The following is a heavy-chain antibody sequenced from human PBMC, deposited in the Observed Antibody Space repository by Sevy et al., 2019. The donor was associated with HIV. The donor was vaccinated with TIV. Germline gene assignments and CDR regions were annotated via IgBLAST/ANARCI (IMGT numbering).Heavy chain of an antibody. CDR3: ARGKVLTDY. J-gene: IGHJ4*02. V-gene: IGHV4-59*01. CDR1: GDSISDYY. CDR2: ISHSGST. Sequence: SETLSLTRNVSGDSISDYYWSWIRQSPRKGLEWIGYISHSGSTNHNPSLKRRVTLSADTSKNQISLKLTFVTAADTAVYYCARGKVLTDYWGQGTLVTVSS.